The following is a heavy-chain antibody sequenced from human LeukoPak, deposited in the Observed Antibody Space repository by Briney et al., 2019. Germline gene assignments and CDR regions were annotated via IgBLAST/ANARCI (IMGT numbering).Heavy chain of an antibody. CDR2: MNPNSGNT. V-gene: IGHV1-8*02. J-gene: IGHJ4*02. D-gene: IGHD3-10*01. CDR1: GYTFTSYG. CDR3: ARGIILWFGELSPFDY. Sequence: GASVKVSCKASGYTFTSYGISWVRQATGQGLEWMGWMNPNSGNTGYAQKFQGRVTMTRNTSISTAYMELSSLRSEDTAVYYCARGIILWFGELSPFDYWGQGTLVTVSS.